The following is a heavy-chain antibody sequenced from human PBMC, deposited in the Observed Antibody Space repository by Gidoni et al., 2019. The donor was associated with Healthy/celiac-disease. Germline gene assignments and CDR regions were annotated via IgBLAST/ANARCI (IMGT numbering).Heavy chain of an antibody. Sequence: QLQLQESGPGLVQPSETLSLPCTVSGGSISSSSYYWGWIRQPPGKGLEWIGSIYYSGSTYYNPSLKSRVTISVDTSKNQFSLKLSSVTAADTAVYYCARDRNGSGSPDYWGQGTLVTVSS. CDR3: ARDRNGSGSPDY. CDR1: GGSISSSSYY. J-gene: IGHJ4*02. V-gene: IGHV4-39*07. D-gene: IGHD3-10*01. CDR2: IYYSGST.